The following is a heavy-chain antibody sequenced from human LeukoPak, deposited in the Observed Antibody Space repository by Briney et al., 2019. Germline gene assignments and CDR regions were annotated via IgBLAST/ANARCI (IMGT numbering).Heavy chain of an antibody. V-gene: IGHV3-30*02. CDR2: IRHDGSNE. J-gene: IGHJ3*02. CDR3: AKDRGWELLLWDALDI. D-gene: IGHD2-15*01. CDR1: GFTFSSYG. Sequence: GGSLRLSCAASGFTFSSYGMHWVRQAPGKGLEGVAFIRHDGSNENYADSVKGRFTISRDNSKNTLSLQMTSLRAEDTAVYYCAKDRGWELLLWDALDIWGQGTTVTVSS.